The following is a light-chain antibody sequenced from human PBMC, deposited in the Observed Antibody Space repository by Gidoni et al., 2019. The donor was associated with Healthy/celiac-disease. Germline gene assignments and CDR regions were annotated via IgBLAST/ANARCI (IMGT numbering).Light chain of an antibody. Sequence: EMALTQSSGTLSLSPGERATLPCRASQSVSSSYLAWYQQKPGQAPRLLIYGASSRATGIPDRFSGSGSGTDFTLTISRREPEDFAVYYCQQYGSSPRTFGQGTKVEIK. CDR1: QSVSSSY. J-gene: IGKJ1*01. CDR3: QQYGSSPRT. V-gene: IGKV3-20*01. CDR2: GAS.